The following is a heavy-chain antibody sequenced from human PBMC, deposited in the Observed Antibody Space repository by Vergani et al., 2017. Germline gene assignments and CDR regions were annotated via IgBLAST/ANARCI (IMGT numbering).Heavy chain of an antibody. Sequence: QVQLVESGGGVVQPGRSLRLSCAASGCTFSSYGMHWVRQAPGKGLEWVAVISYDGSNKYYADSVKGRFTISRDNSKNTLYLQMNSLRAEDTSVYYCAKDLRFLEWLSGFDYWGQGTLVTVSS. CDR2: ISYDGSNK. V-gene: IGHV3-30*18. CDR1: GCTFSSYG. D-gene: IGHD3-3*01. J-gene: IGHJ4*02. CDR3: AKDLRFLEWLSGFDY.